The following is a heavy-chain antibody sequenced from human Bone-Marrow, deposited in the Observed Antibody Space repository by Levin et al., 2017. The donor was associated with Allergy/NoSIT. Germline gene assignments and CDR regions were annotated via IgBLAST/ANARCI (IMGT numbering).Heavy chain of an antibody. CDR1: GFTFSSYW. CDR3: ARYCSIGSCFNY. J-gene: IGHJ4*02. CDR2: IKEDGSEK. V-gene: IGHV3-7*01. Sequence: LSLTCAASGFTFSSYWMSWVRQAPGKGLEWVANIKEDGSEKYYVDSVKGRFTISRDNARNSLYLQMNSLRAEDTAVYYCARYCSIGSCFNYWGQGTLVTVSS. D-gene: IGHD2-15*01.